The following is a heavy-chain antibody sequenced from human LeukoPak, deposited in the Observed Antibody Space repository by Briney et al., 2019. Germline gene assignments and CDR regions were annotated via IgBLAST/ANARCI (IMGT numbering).Heavy chain of an antibody. J-gene: IGHJ2*01. CDR2: IYYTRST. V-gene: IGHV4-39*01. CDR3: ARGVTMIVVVIHDWYFDL. Sequence: PSETLSLTCTVSGGSISSSSYYWGWIRQPPGKGLEWIGSIYYTRSTYYNPSLKSRVTISVDTSKNQFSLKLTSVTAADTAVYYCARGVTMIVVVIHDWYFDLWGRGALVTVSS. CDR1: GGSISSSSYY. D-gene: IGHD3-22*01.